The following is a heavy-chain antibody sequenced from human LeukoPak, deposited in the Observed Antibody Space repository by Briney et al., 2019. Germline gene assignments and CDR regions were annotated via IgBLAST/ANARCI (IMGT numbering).Heavy chain of an antibody. CDR3: AREGITIFGVVSVKGMDV. CDR2: INPESGGT. Sequence: GASVKVSCKASGYTFTDFYMHWVRQAPGQGLEWMGWINPESGGTSYAQKFQGRVTMTRDTSISTAYMELSRLRSDDTAVYYCAREGITIFGVVSVKGMDVWGQGTTVTVSS. D-gene: IGHD3-3*01. CDR1: GYTFTDFY. J-gene: IGHJ6*02. V-gene: IGHV1-2*02.